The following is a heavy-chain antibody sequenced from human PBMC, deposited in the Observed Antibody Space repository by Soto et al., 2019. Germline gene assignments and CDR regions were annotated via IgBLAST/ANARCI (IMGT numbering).Heavy chain of an antibody. V-gene: IGHV1-3*01. D-gene: IGHD6-6*01. Sequence: ASVKVSCKASGYTFTSYAMHWVRQAPGQRLEWMGWINAGNGNTKYSQKFQGRVTITRDTSASTAYMELSSLRSEDTAVYYCKRYSSSSVDWFDPWGQGTLVTVSS. J-gene: IGHJ5*02. CDR3: KRYSSSSVDWFDP. CDR1: GYTFTSYA. CDR2: INAGNGNT.